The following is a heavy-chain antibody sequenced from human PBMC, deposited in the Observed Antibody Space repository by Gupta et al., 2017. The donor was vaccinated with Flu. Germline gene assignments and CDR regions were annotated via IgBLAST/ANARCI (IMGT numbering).Heavy chain of an antibody. CDR2: MHRGSGDA. D-gene: IGHD3-10*01. CDR3: TRERTGNGEDY. J-gene: IGHJ4*02. V-gene: IGHV1-2*02. Sequence: YTFSAYKGQWVRQSPGQGLEWLGRMHRGSGDANEALKFQGRVTMTSYTPINTLYTAPRTVTSEETGVYDWTRERTGNGEDYWGQGTLITVSS. CDR1: YTFSAYK.